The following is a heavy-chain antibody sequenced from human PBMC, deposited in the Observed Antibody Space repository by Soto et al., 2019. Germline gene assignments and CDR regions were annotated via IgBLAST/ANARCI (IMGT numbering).Heavy chain of an antibody. V-gene: IGHV2-5*02. Sequence: QITLKESGPTLVKPTQPLTLTCTFSGFSLTTSGVGVVWIRQPPGKALEWLALIYWDDDKRYSPSLKSRLTITKDTSNNRVVLTMTNMDPVHTATYYYAHSDGGGTTDSFHIWGQGTMVTVSS. J-gene: IGHJ3*02. D-gene: IGHD1-7*01. CDR2: IYWDDDK. CDR1: GFSLTTSGVG. CDR3: AHSDGGGTTDSFHI.